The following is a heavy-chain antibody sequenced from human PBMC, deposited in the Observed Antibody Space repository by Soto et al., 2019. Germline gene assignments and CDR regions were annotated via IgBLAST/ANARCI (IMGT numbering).Heavy chain of an antibody. Sequence: SETLSLTCTVSGGSISSSSYYWGWIRQPPGKGLEWIGSIYYSGSTYYNPSLKSRVTISVDTSKNQFSLKLSSVTAADTAVYYCARHRGHSGYDLPWGQGTLVTVSS. CDR2: IYYSGST. V-gene: IGHV4-39*01. CDR1: GGSISSSSYY. J-gene: IGHJ4*02. D-gene: IGHD5-12*01. CDR3: ARHRGHSGYDLP.